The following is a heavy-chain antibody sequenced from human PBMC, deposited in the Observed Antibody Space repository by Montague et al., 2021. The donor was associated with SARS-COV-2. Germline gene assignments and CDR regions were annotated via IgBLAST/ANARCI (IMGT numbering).Heavy chain of an antibody. CDR1: GFTFSTYN. V-gene: IGHV3-21*01. Sequence: SLRLSCAASGFTFSTYNMNWVRQAPGTGLEWVSSITNNNNYIYYGDSVRGRFTISGDNAKNSPYLQMNNLRAEDTGVYYCARGAEYYYYGMDVWGLGTKVTVSS. J-gene: IGHJ6*02. CDR2: ITNNNNYI. CDR3: ARGAEYYYYGMDV.